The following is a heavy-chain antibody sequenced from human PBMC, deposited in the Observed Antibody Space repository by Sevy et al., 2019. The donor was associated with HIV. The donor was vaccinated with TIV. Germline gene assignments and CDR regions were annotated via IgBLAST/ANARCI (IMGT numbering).Heavy chain of an antibody. V-gene: IGHV1-69*13. D-gene: IGHD2-21*02. CDR1: GGTFSSYA. Sequence: ASVKVSCKASGGTFSSYAISWVRQAPGQGLEWMGGIIPIFGTANYAQKFQGRVTITADESTSTAYMVLSSLRSEDTVVYYCARGEVVVVTAIPSYYYGMDVWGQGTTVTVSS. CDR2: IIPIFGTA. J-gene: IGHJ6*02. CDR3: ARGEVVVVTAIPSYYYGMDV.